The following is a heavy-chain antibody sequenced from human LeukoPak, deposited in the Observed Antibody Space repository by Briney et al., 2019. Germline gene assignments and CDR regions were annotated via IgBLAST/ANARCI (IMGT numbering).Heavy chain of an antibody. D-gene: IGHD1-26*01. CDR3: ARGGPLSEGAFNS. CDR2: IRSSGSTI. Sequence: GGSLRLSCAASGFTFSDYYKSWIRQAPGKGLEWVSYIRSSGSTIYNECSVKCPFTITTDNAKNTLYLQMNRLRAEDTAVYYCARGGPLSEGAFNSWGQGTMVTVSS. V-gene: IGHV3-11*01. CDR1: GFTFSDYY. J-gene: IGHJ3*02.